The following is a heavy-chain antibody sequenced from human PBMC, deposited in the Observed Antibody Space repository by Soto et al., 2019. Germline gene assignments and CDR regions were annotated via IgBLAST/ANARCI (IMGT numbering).Heavy chain of an antibody. J-gene: IGHJ3*02. CDR1: GYTFTSYG. D-gene: IGHD6-13*01. Sequence: QVQLVQSGAEVKKPGASVKVSCKASGYTFTSYGISWVRQAPGQGLEWMGWISAYNGNTNYAQKLQGRVTMTTDTSRSTAYMERRSPRSDDTAVYYCATRRGIAILHAFDIWGQGTMVTVSS. CDR3: ATRRGIAILHAFDI. CDR2: ISAYNGNT. V-gene: IGHV1-18*04.